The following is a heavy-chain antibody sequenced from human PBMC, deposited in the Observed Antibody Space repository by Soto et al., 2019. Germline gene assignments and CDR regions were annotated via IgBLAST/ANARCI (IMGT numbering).Heavy chain of an antibody. CDR3: ARFLYKVPYYFDY. CDR2: INHSGST. Sequence: SETLSLTCAVYGGSFSGYYWSWIRQPPGKGLEWIGEINHSGSTNYNPSLKSRVTISVDTSKNQFSLKLSSVTAADTAVYYCARFLYKVPYYFDYWGQGTLVTV. CDR1: GGSFSGYY. D-gene: IGHD1-20*01. J-gene: IGHJ4*02. V-gene: IGHV4-34*01.